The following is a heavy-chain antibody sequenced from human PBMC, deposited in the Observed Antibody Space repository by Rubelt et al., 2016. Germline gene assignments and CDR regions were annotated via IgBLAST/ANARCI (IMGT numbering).Heavy chain of an antibody. CDR1: GFTFSDYY. CDR2: VRSKANNYAT. J-gene: IGHJ4*02. CDR3: ARRWEGFDY. Sequence: EVQLVESGGDLVQPGGSLRLSCEASGFTFSDYYMSWVRQAPGKGLEWVGRVRSKANNYATSYAASVKGRFTISRDDSKNTAYLQMNSLKTEDTAVYYCARRWEGFDYWGQGTLVTVSS. D-gene: IGHD1-26*01. V-gene: IGHV3-73*01.